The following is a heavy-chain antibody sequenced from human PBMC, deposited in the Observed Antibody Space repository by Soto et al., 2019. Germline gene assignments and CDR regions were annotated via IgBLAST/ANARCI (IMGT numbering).Heavy chain of an antibody. V-gene: IGHV1-69*12. CDR3: ARDGSGDYDGHYYYGMDV. CDR1: GGTFSSYA. CDR2: IIPIFGTA. D-gene: IGHD4-17*01. Sequence: QFQLVQSGAEVKKPGSSVKVSCKASGGTFSSYAISWVRQAPGQGLEWMGGIIPIFGTANYAQKFQGRVTITADESTSTAYMELSSLRSEDTAVYYCARDGSGDYDGHYYYGMDVWGQGTTVTVSS. J-gene: IGHJ6*02.